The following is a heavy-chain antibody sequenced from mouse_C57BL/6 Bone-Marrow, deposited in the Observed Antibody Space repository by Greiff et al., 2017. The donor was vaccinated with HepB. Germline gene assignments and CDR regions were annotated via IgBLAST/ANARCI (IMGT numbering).Heavy chain of an antibody. Sequence: VQLVESGPGLVAPSQSLSITCTVSGFSLTSYAISWVRQPPGKGLEWLGVIWTGGGTNYNSALKSRLSISKDNSKSQVFLKMNSLQTDDTARYYCARGDDSSLNCDMDYWGQGTSVTVSS. D-gene: IGHD1-1*01. CDR3: ARGDDSSLNCDMDY. V-gene: IGHV2-9-1*01. CDR2: IWTGGGT. J-gene: IGHJ4*01. CDR1: GFSLTSYA.